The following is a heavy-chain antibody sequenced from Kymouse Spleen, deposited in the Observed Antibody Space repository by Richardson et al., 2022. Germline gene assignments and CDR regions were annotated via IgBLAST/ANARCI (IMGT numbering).Heavy chain of an antibody. D-gene: IGHD6-13*01. V-gene: IGHV3-64*02. CDR3: ARTRAAAGHWYFDL. J-gene: IGHJ2*01. CDR2: ISSNGGST. Sequence: EVQLVESGEGLVQPGGSLRLSCAASGFTFSSYAMHWVRQAPGKGLEYVSAISSNGGSTYYADSVKGRFTISRDNSKNTLYLQMGSLRAEDMAVYYCARTRAAAGHWYFDLWGRGTLVTVSS. CDR1: GFTFSSYA.